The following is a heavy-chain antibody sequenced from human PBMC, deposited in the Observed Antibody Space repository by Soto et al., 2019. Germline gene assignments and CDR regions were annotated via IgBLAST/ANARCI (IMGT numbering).Heavy chain of an antibody. CDR1: GFTFSSYA. CDR2: ISGGGGST. J-gene: IGHJ4*02. Sequence: GGSLRLSCAAAGFTFSSYAMSWVRQAPGKGLEWVSAISGGGGSTYYADSVKGRFTISRDNSKNTLFLQLNSLRAEDTSVYYCAKGHYGDYWGQGTLVTVSS. V-gene: IGHV3-23*01. CDR3: AKGHYGDY.